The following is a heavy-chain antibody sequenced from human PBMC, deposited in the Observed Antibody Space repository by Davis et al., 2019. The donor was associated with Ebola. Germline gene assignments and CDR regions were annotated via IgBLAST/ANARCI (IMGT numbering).Heavy chain of an antibody. CDR3: ARVSDSSSWYAYYYYYYGMDV. V-gene: IGHV1-18*04. CDR2: ISAYNGNT. D-gene: IGHD6-13*01. J-gene: IGHJ6*02. Sequence: ASVKVSCKASGYTFTSYGISWVRQAPGQGLEWMGWISAYNGNTNYAQKLQGRVTMTTDTSTSTAYMELSSLRSEDTAVYYCARVSDSSSWYAYYYYYYGMDVWGQGTTVTVSS. CDR1: GYTFTSYG.